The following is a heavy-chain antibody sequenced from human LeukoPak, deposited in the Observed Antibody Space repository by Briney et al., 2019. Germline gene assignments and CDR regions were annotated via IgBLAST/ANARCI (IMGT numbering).Heavy chain of an antibody. CDR2: ISYDGSNK. CDR1: GFTFSSYA. D-gene: IGHD2-8*01. J-gene: IGHJ6*03. V-gene: IGHV3-30*04. Sequence: PGGSLRLSCAASGFTFSSYAMHWVRQAPGKGLEWVAVISYDGSNKHYADSVKGRFTISRDNSKNTLYLQMNSLRAEDTAVYYCARVYVGLPYYYYYYMDVWGKGTTVTVSS. CDR3: ARVYVGLPYYYYYYMDV.